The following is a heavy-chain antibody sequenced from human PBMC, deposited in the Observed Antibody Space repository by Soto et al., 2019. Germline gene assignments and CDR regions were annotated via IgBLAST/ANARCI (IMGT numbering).Heavy chain of an antibody. J-gene: IGHJ5*02. CDR2: INPNSGGT. CDR1: GYTFTGYY. D-gene: IGHD2-2*02. V-gene: IGHV1-2*02. Sequence: QVQLVQSGAEVKKPGASVKVSCKASGYTFTGYYMHWVRQAPGQGLVWMGWINPNSGGTNYAQKFQGRVTMTRATAISTAFTELSRLRSDDTAVYYCARAPYTNPPRFDPWGQGTLVTVSS. CDR3: ARAPYTNPPRFDP.